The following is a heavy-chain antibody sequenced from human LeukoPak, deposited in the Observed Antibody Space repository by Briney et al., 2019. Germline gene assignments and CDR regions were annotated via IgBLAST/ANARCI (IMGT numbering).Heavy chain of an antibody. CDR3: ARLSCGVRGVTFGRSLCFGRDYYMDV. J-gene: IGHJ6*03. D-gene: IGHD3-10*01. CDR1: GYSISSGYY. CDR2: IYHSGST. V-gene: IGHV4-38-2*02. Sequence: SETLSLTCTVSGYSISSGYYWGWIRQPPGKGLEWIGSIYHSGSTYYNPSLKSRVTISVDTSKNQFSLKLSSVTAADTAVYYCARLSCGVRGVTFGRSLCFGRDYYMDVWGKGTTVTISS.